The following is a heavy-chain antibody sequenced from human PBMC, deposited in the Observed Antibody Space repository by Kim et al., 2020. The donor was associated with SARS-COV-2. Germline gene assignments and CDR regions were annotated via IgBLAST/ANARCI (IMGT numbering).Heavy chain of an antibody. CDR1: GYTFTSYG. D-gene: IGHD3-10*01. Sequence: ASVKVSCKASGYTFTSYGISWVRQAPGQGLQWMGWISAYNGNTNYAQKLQGRVTMTTDTSTSTAYMELRSLRSDDTAVYYCARQDRPSFGSYGMDVWGQGTTVTVSS. J-gene: IGHJ6*02. CDR3: ARQDRPSFGSYGMDV. CDR2: ISAYNGNT. V-gene: IGHV1-18*04.